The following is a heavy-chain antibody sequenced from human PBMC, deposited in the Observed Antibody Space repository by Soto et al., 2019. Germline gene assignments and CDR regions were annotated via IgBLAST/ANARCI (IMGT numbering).Heavy chain of an antibody. Sequence: GESLKISCKGSGYSFTSYWIGWVRQMPGKGLEWMGIIYPDDSDTRYSPSFQGQVTISADKSISTAYLQWSSLKASDTAMYYCARRSLPRYGNYYYYGMDVWGQGTTVTVSS. CDR2: IYPDDSDT. V-gene: IGHV5-51*01. CDR3: ARRSLPRYGNYYYYGMDV. CDR1: GYSFTSYW. J-gene: IGHJ6*02. D-gene: IGHD6-13*01.